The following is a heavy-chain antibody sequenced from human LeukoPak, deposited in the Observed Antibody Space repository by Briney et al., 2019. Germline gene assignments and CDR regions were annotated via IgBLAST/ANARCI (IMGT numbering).Heavy chain of an antibody. CDR3: AKDQSDTAMVTGTLDY. J-gene: IGHJ4*02. V-gene: IGHV3-30*04. D-gene: IGHD5-18*01. CDR2: ISYDGSNK. Sequence: GGSLRLSCSASGFIFSPYAMHWVRQAPGKGLEWVAVISYDGSNKYCADSVKGRFTISRDNSKNTLYLQMNSLRAEDTAVYYCAKDQSDTAMVTGTLDYWGQGTLVTVSS. CDR1: GFIFSPYA.